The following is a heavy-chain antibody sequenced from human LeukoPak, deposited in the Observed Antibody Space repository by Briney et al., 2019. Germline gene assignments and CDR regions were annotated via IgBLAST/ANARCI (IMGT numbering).Heavy chain of an antibody. D-gene: IGHD5-24*01. CDR3: AKQVEPTNWFDP. V-gene: IGHV3-23*01. J-gene: IGHJ5*02. Sequence: GGSLRLSCAASGFTFSSYAMSWVRQAPGKGLEWVSAISGSGGSTYYADSVKGRFTISRNNSKNTLYLQMNSLRAEDTAVYYCAKQVEPTNWFDPWGQGTLVTVSS. CDR1: GFTFSSYA. CDR2: ISGSGGST.